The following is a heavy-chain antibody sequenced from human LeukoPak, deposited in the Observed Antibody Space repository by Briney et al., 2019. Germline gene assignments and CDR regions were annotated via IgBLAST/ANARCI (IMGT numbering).Heavy chain of an antibody. CDR3: ARGYYGSGSHCCHMDV. D-gene: IGHD3-10*01. V-gene: IGHV4-34*01. J-gene: IGHJ6*03. CDR2: INHSGST. CDR1: VGSFSGYY. Sequence: ASETLSLTCAVYVGSFSGYYWSWIRQPPGKGLEWIGEINHSGSTNYNSSLKSRVTISVDTSKNQFSLKLSSVTAADTAVYYCARGYYGSGSHCCHMDVWGKGTTITVS.